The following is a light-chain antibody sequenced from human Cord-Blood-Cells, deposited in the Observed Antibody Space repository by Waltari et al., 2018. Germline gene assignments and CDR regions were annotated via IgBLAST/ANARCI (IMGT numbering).Light chain of an antibody. CDR2: DDN. J-gene: IGLJ3*02. CDR1: RGRIHSNY. CDR3: QSYDSSNHWV. Sequence: NFMLTQPHSVSAYPEKTVTISCTRSRGRIHSNYWHRYQQRPGSSPTTVIYDDNQRPSGVPDRFSGSIDSSSNSASLTISGLKTEDEADYYCQSYDSSNHWVFGGGTKLTVL. V-gene: IGLV6-57*01.